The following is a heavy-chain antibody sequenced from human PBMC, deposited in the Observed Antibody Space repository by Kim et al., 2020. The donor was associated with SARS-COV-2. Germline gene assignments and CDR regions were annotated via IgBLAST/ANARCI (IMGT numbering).Heavy chain of an antibody. CDR3: ARREKSSSGYYPVFPCAFDI. J-gene: IGHJ3*02. CDR2: IYPGDSDT. V-gene: IGHV5-51*01. CDR1: GYSFTSYW. D-gene: IGHD3-22*01. Sequence: GESLKISCKGSGYSFTSYWIGWVRQMPGKGLEWMGIIYPGDSDTRYSPSFQGQVTISADKSISTAYLQWSSLKASDTAMYYCARREKSSSGYYPVFPCAFDIWGQGTMVTVSS.